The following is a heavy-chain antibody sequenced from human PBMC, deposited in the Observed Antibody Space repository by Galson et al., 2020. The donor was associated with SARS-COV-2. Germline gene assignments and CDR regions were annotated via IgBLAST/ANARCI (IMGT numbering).Heavy chain of an antibody. CDR2: ITTSGTST. D-gene: IGHD2-2*01. J-gene: IGHJ5*02. V-gene: IGHV3-23*01. CDR3: AKARVPAAVKWFDP. Sequence: TGGSLRLSCAASGFTFSSYDMSWVRQAPGRGLEWVSTITTSGTSTYYADSVQGRFTISRDNSKNTLYLQMNSLRAEDTAVYYCAKARVPAAVKWFDPWGQGTLVTVPS. CDR1: GFTFSSYD.